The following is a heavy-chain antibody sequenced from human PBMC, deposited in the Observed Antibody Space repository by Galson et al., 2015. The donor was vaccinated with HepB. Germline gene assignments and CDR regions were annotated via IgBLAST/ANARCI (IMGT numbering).Heavy chain of an antibody. Sequence: PALVKPTQTLTLTCTFSGFSLSTSGMCVSWIRQPPGKALEWLALIDWDDDKYYSTSLKTRLTISKDTSKNQVVLTMTNMDPVDTATYYCARGYYSSRSWCYFDYWGQGTLVTVSS. D-gene: IGHD6-13*01. V-gene: IGHV2-70*01. J-gene: IGHJ4*02. CDR3: ARGYYSSRSWCYFDY. CDR2: IDWDDDK. CDR1: GFSLSTSGMC.